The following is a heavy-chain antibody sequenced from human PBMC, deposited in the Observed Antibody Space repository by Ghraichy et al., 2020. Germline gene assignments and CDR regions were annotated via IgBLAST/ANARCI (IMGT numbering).Heavy chain of an antibody. CDR3: ARSRYSSSWYRGKNNWFDP. V-gene: IGHV1-2*02. D-gene: IGHD6-13*01. CDR2: INPNSGGT. J-gene: IGHJ5*02. Sequence: ASVKVSCKASGYTFTGYYMHWVRQAPGQGLEWMGWINPNSGGTNYAQKFQGRVTMTRDTSISTAYMELSRLRSDDTAVYYCARSRYSSSWYRGKNNWFDPWGQGTLVNVSA. CDR1: GYTFTGYY.